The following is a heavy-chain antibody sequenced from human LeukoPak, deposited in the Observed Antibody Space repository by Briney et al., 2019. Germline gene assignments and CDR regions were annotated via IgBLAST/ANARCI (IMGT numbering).Heavy chain of an antibody. D-gene: IGHD1-14*01. Sequence: ASVKVSCQASGYTFTVYYLHWVRQAPGQGLEWMGRINPNTGGTNYAQKFQGRVTMTRDTSNSTAYMELGRLRSDDTAVYYCAREKGSGLYWFDPWGQGTLVTVSS. CDR1: GYTFTVYY. J-gene: IGHJ5*02. V-gene: IGHV1-2*06. CDR2: INPNTGGT. CDR3: AREKGSGLYWFDP.